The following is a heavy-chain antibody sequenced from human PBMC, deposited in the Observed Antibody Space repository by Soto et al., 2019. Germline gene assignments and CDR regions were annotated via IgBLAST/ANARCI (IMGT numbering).Heavy chain of an antibody. V-gene: IGHV1-18*01. CDR2: ISGYNGDT. D-gene: IGHD6-13*01. Sequence: QDQLVQSGAEVKKPGASVKVSCKATGYSFTAFGLIWVRQAPGQGLEWMGWISGYNGDTNYAQNLHGRVTMTTDTSTSTVSMELRSLKSDDTAVYYCARAEAYRSSWFAMDVWGQGTTVIV. J-gene: IGHJ6*02. CDR3: ARAEAYRSSWFAMDV. CDR1: GYSFTAFG.